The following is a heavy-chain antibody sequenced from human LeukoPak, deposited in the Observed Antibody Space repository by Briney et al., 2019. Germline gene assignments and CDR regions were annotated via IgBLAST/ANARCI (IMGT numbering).Heavy chain of an antibody. J-gene: IGHJ5*02. V-gene: IGHV4-34*01. CDR2: INYSGDT. CDR3: ARGLRDTSGWWGWFDP. D-gene: IGHD6-19*01. Sequence: SETLSLTRAVYGGSFSDYYWSWIRQPPGKGLEWIGEINYSGDTNYKSSLKSRVTISVDTSKNQFSLKVTSVTAADTAVYFCARGLRDTSGWWGWFDPWGQGTLVTVSS. CDR1: GGSFSDYY.